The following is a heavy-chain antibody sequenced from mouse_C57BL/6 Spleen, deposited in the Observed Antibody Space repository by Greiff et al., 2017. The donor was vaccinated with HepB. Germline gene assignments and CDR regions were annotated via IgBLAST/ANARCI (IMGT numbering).Heavy chain of an antibody. V-gene: IGHV7-4*01. CDR2: IRNKANGYTT. CDR3: VKAPLPDYYAMDY. CDR1: GFTFTDYY. Sequence: EVQGVESGGGLVQPGASLRLSCAASGFTFTDYYMSWVRQPPGKAPEWLALIRNKANGYTTEYTASVKGRFTISRDNSQNILYLQMNTLRAEDSATYYCVKAPLPDYYAMDYWGQGTSVTVSS. J-gene: IGHJ4*01.